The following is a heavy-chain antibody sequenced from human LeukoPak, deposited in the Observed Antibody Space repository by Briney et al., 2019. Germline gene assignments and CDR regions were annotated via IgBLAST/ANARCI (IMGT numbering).Heavy chain of an antibody. V-gene: IGHV3-48*01. CDR3: AKDIGREMATDY. D-gene: IGHD5-24*01. CDR2: IEYSSSSI. J-gene: IGHJ4*02. CDR1: GFTFSSYS. Sequence: GGSLRLSCAASGFTFSSYSMNWVRQAPGKGLEWVSYIEYSSSSIYYADSVKGRFTISRDNSKNTLYLQMNSLRAEDTAVYYCAKDIGREMATDYWGQGTLVTVSS.